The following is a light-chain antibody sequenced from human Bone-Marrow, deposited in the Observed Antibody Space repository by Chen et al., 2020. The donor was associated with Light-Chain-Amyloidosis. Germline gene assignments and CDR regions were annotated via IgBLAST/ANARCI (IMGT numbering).Light chain of an antibody. Sequence: SYVLTQPSSVSVAPGQTATIACGGNNIGSTSVHGYQQTPGQAPRLVVYDDSARPAGLPERLSGAHSGNTATLTISRVEAGDEADYYCQVWDRSSDRPVFGGGTKLTVL. CDR1: NIGSTS. CDR3: QVWDRSSDRPV. V-gene: IGLV3-21*02. J-gene: IGLJ3*02. CDR2: DDS.